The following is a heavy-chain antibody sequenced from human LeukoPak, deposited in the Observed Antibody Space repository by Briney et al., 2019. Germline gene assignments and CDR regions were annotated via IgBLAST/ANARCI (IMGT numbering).Heavy chain of an antibody. J-gene: IGHJ3*02. CDR1: GGSISSYY. V-gene: IGHV4-59*08. CDR3: ASSYYDILTGYQLNAFDI. D-gene: IGHD3-9*01. Sequence: SETLSLTCTVSGGSISSYYWSWIRQPPGKGLEWIGYIYYGGSTNYNPSLKSRVTISVDTSKNQFSLKLSSVTAADTAVYYCASSYYDILTGYQLNAFDIWGQGTMVTVSS. CDR2: IYYGGST.